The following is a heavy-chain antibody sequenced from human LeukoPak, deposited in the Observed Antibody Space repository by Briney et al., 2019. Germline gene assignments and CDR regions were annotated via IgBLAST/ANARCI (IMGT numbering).Heavy chain of an antibody. D-gene: IGHD2-21*01. V-gene: IGHV4-39*01. CDR1: GGSISSSNCY. J-gene: IGHJ5*02. CDR3: VRHSTIVTERWFDP. CDR2: IYYSGGT. Sequence: SETLSLTCPVSGGSISSSNCYWGWIRQPPGKGLEWIGSIYYSGGTYYNPSLKSRVTISVDTSNNQFSLKLSSVTAADTAMYYCVRHSTIVTERWFDPWGQGTLVTVSS.